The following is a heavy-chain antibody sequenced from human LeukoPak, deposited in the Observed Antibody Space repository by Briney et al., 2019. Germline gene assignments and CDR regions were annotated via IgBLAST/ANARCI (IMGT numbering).Heavy chain of an antibody. J-gene: IGHJ4*02. CDR1: GFNFGIYG. CDR3: AKEPGIAAAGTFDY. D-gene: IGHD6-13*01. CDR2: MWDDGTNE. Sequence: GGSLRLSCTASGFNFGIYGMHWVRQAPGKGLEWVAVMWDDGTNEYYVESVKGRFTISRDNGKRTLYLQMNSLRAEDTAVYYCAKEPGIAAAGTFDYWGQGTLVTVSS. V-gene: IGHV3-30*02.